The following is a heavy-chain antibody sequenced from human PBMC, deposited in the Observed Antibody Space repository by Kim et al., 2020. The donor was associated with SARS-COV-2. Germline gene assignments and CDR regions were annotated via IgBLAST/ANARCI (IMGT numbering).Heavy chain of an antibody. V-gene: IGHV3-23*01. CDR1: GFTFSSYA. J-gene: IGHJ4*02. D-gene: IGHD6-19*01. Sequence: GGSLRLSCAASGFTFSSYAMSWVRQAPGKGLEWVSAISGSGGSTYYADSVKGRFTISRDNSKNTLYLQMNSLRAEDTAVYYCAKKSRGSSGWYAGRGFWDYWGQGTLVTVSS. CDR2: ISGSGGST. CDR3: AKKSRGSSGWYAGRGFWDY.